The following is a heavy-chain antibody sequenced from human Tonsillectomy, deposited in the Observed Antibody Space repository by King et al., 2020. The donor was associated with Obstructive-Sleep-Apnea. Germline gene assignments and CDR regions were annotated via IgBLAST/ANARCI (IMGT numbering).Heavy chain of an antibody. Sequence: VQLQQWGAGLLKPSETLSLTCAVYGGSFSGYYWSWIRQPPGKGLEWIGEINHNGSTKYNPSLNSRFTISVDTSKNLFSLQLSAVTAADTAVYYCATHGGTVVVPAAMDYFDYWGQGTLVTVSS. CDR2: INHNGST. J-gene: IGHJ4*02. D-gene: IGHD2-2*01. CDR3: ATHGGTVVVPAAMDYFDY. V-gene: IGHV4-34*01. CDR1: GGSFSGYY.